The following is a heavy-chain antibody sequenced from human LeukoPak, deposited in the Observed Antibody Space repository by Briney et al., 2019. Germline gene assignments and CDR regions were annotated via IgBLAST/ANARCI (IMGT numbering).Heavy chain of an antibody. V-gene: IGHV4-39*01. CDR2: IYSSGST. CDR1: GGSISSSSYY. J-gene: IGHJ5*02. CDR3: AKGALYYSSGTYYTQDWFDP. Sequence: SETLSLTCTVSGGSISSSSYYWGWIRQPPGKGLEWIGSIYSSGSTYYNPSLKSRVTISVDTSKNQFSLKLTSVTAADTAVYYCAKGALYYSSGTYYTQDWFDPWGQGTLVIVSS. D-gene: IGHD3-10*01.